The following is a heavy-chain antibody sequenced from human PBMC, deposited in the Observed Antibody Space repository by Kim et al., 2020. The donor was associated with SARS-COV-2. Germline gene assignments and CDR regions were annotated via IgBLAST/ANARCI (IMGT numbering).Heavy chain of an antibody. CDR2: MNPNSGNT. CDR1: GYTFTSYD. J-gene: IGHJ6*02. Sequence: ASVKVSCKASGYTFTSYDINWVRQATGQGLEWMGWMNPNSGNTGYAQKFQGRVTMTRNTSISTAYMELSSLRSEDTAVYYCARGRMRVLLWFGDARPYGMDVWGQGTTVTVSS. D-gene: IGHD3-10*01. CDR3: ARGRMRVLLWFGDARPYGMDV. V-gene: IGHV1-8*01.